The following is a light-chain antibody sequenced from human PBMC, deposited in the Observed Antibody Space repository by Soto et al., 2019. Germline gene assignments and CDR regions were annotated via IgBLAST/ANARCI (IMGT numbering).Light chain of an antibody. CDR3: CSYAGNSTFDV. CDR1: SSDGGTYNL. V-gene: IGLV2-23*03. Sequence: QSVLTQPASVSGSPGQSITISCTGSSSDGGTYNLVSWYQQHPGKAPKLMIYEGSKRPSGVSNRFSGSKSGNTASLTISGLQAEDEADYYCCSYAGNSTFDVFGGGTKLTVL. J-gene: IGLJ2*01. CDR2: EGS.